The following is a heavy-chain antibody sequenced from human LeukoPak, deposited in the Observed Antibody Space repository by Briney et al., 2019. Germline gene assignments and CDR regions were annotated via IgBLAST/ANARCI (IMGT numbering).Heavy chain of an antibody. J-gene: IGHJ3*02. CDR1: GGSISSYY. D-gene: IGHD3-22*01. CDR2: IYYSGST. CDR3: AVHYYDSSGYSDAFDI. Sequence: SETLSLTCTVSGGSISSYYWSWMRQPPGKGLEWIGYIYYSGSTNYNPSLKSRVTISVDTSKNQFSLKLSSVTAADTAVYYCAVHYYDSSGYSDAFDIWGQGTMVTVSS. V-gene: IGHV4-59*12.